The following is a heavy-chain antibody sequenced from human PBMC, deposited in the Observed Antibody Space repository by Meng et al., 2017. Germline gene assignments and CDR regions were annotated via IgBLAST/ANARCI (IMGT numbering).Heavy chain of an antibody. CDR2: ISAFNGNT. V-gene: IGHV1-18*01. D-gene: IGHD4-23*01. J-gene: IGHJ4*02. Sequence: QVQLVQSGAEVKKPGASVKVSCKASGYTFTSYGISWVRQAPGQGLEWMGWISAFNGNTNYAQRLQGRVTMTTDTSTSTAYMELRSLRSDDTAVYYCARWHLGYGVKPFGYWGQGTLVTVSS. CDR3: ARWHLGYGVKPFGY. CDR1: GYTFTSYG.